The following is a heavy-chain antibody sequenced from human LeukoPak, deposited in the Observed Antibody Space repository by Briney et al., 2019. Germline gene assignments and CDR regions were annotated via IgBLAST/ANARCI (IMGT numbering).Heavy chain of an antibody. Sequence: GGSLRLSCAASGFTFSSYAMHWVRQAPGKGLEWVAVISYDGSNKYYADSVKGRFTISRDNSKNTLYLQMNSLRAEDTAVYYCARGAGYDYPYYFDYWGQGTLVTVSS. CDR3: ARGAGYDYPYYFDY. CDR1: GFTFSSYA. D-gene: IGHD5-12*01. V-gene: IGHV3-30*14. J-gene: IGHJ4*02. CDR2: ISYDGSNK.